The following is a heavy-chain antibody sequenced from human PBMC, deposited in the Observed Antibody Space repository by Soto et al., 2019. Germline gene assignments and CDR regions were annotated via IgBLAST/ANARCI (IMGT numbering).Heavy chain of an antibody. V-gene: IGHV1-69*01. D-gene: IGHD5-18*01. CDR2: VIPLFDTA. Sequence: QVQLVQSGAELKEPGSSVKVSCKTSGGSFSMYAITWVRQAPGQGLEWLGGVIPLFDTAYYAQIFRGRLRISADGATTTAYMELSGLTSADTAVYFCATGGHNDGYNFYHGMDVWGQGTTVTVS. J-gene: IGHJ6*02. CDR1: GGSFSMYA. CDR3: ATGGHNDGYNFYHGMDV.